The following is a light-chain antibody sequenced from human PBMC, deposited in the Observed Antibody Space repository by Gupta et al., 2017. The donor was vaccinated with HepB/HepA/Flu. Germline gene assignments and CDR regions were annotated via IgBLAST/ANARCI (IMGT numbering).Light chain of an antibody. CDR1: QGISNH. J-gene: IGKJ1*01. CDR3: QQYYNYLSWT. V-gene: IGKV1-8*01. CDR2: DAS. Sequence: AIRMTQMPSSFSASTGDRFTITCRTSQGISNHLLWYQQKPGKAPKLLIFDASTLNSGVPSRFSGRGSGTDFTLTISNLQSEDFATYYCQQYYNYLSWTFGQGTKVEIK.